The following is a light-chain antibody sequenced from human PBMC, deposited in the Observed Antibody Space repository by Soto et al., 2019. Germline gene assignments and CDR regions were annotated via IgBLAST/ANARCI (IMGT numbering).Light chain of an antibody. V-gene: IGKV1-39*01. CDR2: AAS. CDR3: QQSYSTPYT. CDR1: QSINTY. J-gene: IGKJ2*01. Sequence: DIQLTQSPSSLSASVGDRVTITCRASQSINTYLNWYQQKPGRAPKLLIYAASTLQSGVPSRFSGSGSGSGTDFTLTINSLQPEDFATYYCQQSYSTPYTFGQGTMLDIK.